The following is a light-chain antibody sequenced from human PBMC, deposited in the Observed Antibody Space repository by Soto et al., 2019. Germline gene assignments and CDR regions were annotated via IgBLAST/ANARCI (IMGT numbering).Light chain of an antibody. J-gene: IGKJ1*01. V-gene: IGKV3-20*01. CDR3: QQYNNSRP. CDR2: AAS. Sequence: MVLSQSTETLSLSPGENATLSCRASQSVSNKYAASHQQTPDPATRLLNYAASNRATGIPDRFSGSASAKDIPLTGSRQAPEDSTVYYRQQYNNSRPFGQGTKVDNK. CDR1: QSVSNKY.